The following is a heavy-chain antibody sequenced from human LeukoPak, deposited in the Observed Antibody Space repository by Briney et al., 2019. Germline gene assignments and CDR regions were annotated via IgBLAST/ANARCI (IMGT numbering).Heavy chain of an antibody. CDR1: GGTFSSYA. CDR2: IIPIFCTA. J-gene: IGHJ5*02. CDR3: ARESWFDP. V-gene: IGHV1-69*05. Sequence: WASVKVSCKASGGTFSSYAISWVRQAPGQGLEWMGRIIPIFCTASYAQKFQGRVTITTDESTSTAYMELSSLRSEDTAVYYCARESWFDPWGQGTLVTVSS.